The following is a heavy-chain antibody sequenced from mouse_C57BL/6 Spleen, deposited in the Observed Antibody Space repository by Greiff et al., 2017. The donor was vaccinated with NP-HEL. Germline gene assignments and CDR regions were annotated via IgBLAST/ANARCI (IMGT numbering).Heavy chain of an antibody. CDR3: ARDEELYGNYYFDY. V-gene: IGHV3-6*01. CDR2: ISYDGSN. CDR1: GYSITSGYY. J-gene: IGHJ2*01. Sequence: EVKVEESGPGLVKPSQSLSLTCSVTGYSITSGYYWNWIRQFPGNKLEWMGYISYDGSNNYNPSLKNRISITRDTSKNQFFLKLNSVTTEDTATYYCARDEELYGNYYFDYWGQGTTLTVSS. D-gene: IGHD1-1*01.